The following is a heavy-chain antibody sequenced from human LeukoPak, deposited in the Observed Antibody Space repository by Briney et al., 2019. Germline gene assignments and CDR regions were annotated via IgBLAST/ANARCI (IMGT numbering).Heavy chain of an antibody. CDR1: GGSIRSNSYY. CDR3: ARRSVWGSYRFDY. CDR2: IFYSGTT. Sequence: SETLSLTCIVSGGSIRSNSYYWGWIRQPPGKGLEWIGSIFYSGTTYYNPSLKSRVTISVDTSKNQFSLKLSSVTAADTAVYYCARRSVWGSYRFDYWGQGTLVTVSS. V-gene: IGHV4-39*01. D-gene: IGHD3-16*02. J-gene: IGHJ4*02.